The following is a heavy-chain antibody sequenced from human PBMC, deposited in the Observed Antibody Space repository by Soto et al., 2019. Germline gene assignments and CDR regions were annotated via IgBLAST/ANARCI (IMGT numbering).Heavy chain of an antibody. CDR2: MNPNSGNT. CDR1: GYTFTSYD. V-gene: IGHV1-8*01. CDR3: ASGYDFWSGPHYYMDV. Sequence: QVPLVQSGAEVKKPGASVKVSCKASGYTFTSYDINWVRQATGQGLEWMGWMNPNSGNTGYAQKFQGRVTMTRNTSISTAYMELSSLRSEDTAVYYCASGYDFWSGPHYYMDVWGKGTTVTVSS. J-gene: IGHJ6*03. D-gene: IGHD3-3*01.